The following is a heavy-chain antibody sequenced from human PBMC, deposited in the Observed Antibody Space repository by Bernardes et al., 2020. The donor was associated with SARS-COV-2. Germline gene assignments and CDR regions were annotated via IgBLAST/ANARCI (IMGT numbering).Heavy chain of an antibody. J-gene: IGHJ4*02. CDR3: ARVVHDYSGSGTYPHYFDS. V-gene: IGHV4-61*02. Sequence: SETLSLTCSVSGGSISSASYYWSWIRQPAGKGLEWIGRVSTSGSTSYYPSLESRVTMSADASKNQFFLHLSSVTAADTALYYCARVVHDYSGSGTYPHYFDSWGQGTLVTVSS. CDR1: GGSISSASYY. CDR2: VSTSGST. D-gene: IGHD3-10*01.